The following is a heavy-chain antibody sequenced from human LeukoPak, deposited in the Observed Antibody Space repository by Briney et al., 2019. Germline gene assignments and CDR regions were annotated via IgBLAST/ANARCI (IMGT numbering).Heavy chain of an antibody. CDR1: GGTFSSYV. CDR2: INPNSGGT. V-gene: IGHV1-2*02. J-gene: IGHJ4*02. CDR3: ARRYSGSYYQYLDY. D-gene: IGHD1-26*01. Sequence: SSVKVSCKASGGTFSSYVISWVRQAPGQGLEWMGWINPNSGGTNYAQKFQGRVTMTRDTSISTAYMELSRLRSDDTAVYYCARRYSGSYYQYLDYWGQGTLVTVSS.